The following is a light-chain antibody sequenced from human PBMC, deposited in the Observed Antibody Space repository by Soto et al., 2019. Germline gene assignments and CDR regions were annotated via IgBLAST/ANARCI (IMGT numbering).Light chain of an antibody. Sequence: EIVLTQSPGTLSLSPGERATLSCRASQSVSSTYLAWYQQNPGQAPRLLIYSASSRATGIPDRFRGSGSATDFTLTISRLKPEDFAVYYCQHYGRSPRTFGQGTKVEIK. J-gene: IGKJ1*01. V-gene: IGKV3-20*01. CDR2: SAS. CDR1: QSVSSTY. CDR3: QHYGRSPRT.